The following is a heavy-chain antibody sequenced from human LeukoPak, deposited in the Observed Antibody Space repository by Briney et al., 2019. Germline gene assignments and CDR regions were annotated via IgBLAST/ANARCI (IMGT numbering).Heavy chain of an antibody. CDR3: AKDKRSGSGSFSFDY. J-gene: IGHJ4*02. V-gene: IGHV3-9*01. CDR1: GFTFDDYA. Sequence: GGSLRLSCAASGFTFDDYAMHWVRQAPGKGLEWVSGISWNRGSIGYADSVKGRFTISRDNAKNSLYLQMNSLRAEDTALYYCAKDKRSGSGSFSFDYWGQGTLVTVSS. CDR2: ISWNRGSI. D-gene: IGHD3-10*01.